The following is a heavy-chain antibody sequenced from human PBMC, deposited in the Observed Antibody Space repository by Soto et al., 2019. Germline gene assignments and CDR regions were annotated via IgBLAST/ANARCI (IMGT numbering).Heavy chain of an antibody. D-gene: IGHD2-15*01. V-gene: IGHV3-7*05. CDR1: GITFSPYW. CDR2: IDQDGTEK. CDR3: VGGGGWLPDY. J-gene: IGHJ4*02. Sequence: EVQLVESGGGLVQPGGSLRLSCAVSGITFSPYWMNWVRQTTGKGLEWVAIIDQDGTEKIYVDSVKGRFNISRDNAKNSLYLQMNSLRVEDTAVYYCVGGGGWLPDYWGQGTLVTVSS.